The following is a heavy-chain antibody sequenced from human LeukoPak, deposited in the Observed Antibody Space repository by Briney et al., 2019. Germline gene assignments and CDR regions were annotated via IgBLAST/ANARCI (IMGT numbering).Heavy chain of an antibody. Sequence: GGSLRLSCAASGFTFSSYGMHWVRQAPGKGLEWVAFIRYDGSNKYYADSVKGRFTISRDNAKNSLYLQVNSLRAEDTAVYYCARSPVHDYGDYGHFDYWGQGTLVTVSS. V-gene: IGHV3-30*02. J-gene: IGHJ4*02. CDR3: ARSPVHDYGDYGHFDY. CDR2: IRYDGSNK. D-gene: IGHD4-17*01. CDR1: GFTFSSYG.